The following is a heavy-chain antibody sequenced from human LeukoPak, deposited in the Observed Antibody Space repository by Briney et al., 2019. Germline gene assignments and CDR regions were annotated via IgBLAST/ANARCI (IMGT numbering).Heavy chain of an antibody. CDR1: GFTFTDHY. V-gene: IGHV1-2*02. J-gene: IGHJ4*02. CDR3: VREGEGPLSKDFDY. CDR2: IGPHSTFT. D-gene: IGHD2/OR15-2a*01. Sequence: ASVKVSCNSSGFTFTDHYIHWVRQGPGQGLEWMGYIGPHSTFTSSPQEFQGRVTMTRDASMSTAYMELTRLTSDDTAVYYCVREGEGPLSKDFDYWGQGTLVTVSS.